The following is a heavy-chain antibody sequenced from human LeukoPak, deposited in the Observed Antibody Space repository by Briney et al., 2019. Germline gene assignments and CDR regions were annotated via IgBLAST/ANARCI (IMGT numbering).Heavy chain of an antibody. CDR3: ASPTGEATR. Sequence: PSETLSLTCAVYGGSLRGYYWSWVGQPPGKGLEWIGEINHSGDTNYNPSLKSRVTMSVDTSKSQFSLKLTSVTAADTAMYYCASPTGEATRWGQGTLVTVSS. D-gene: IGHD7-27*01. CDR2: INHSGDT. V-gene: IGHV4-34*01. J-gene: IGHJ4*02. CDR1: GGSLRGYY.